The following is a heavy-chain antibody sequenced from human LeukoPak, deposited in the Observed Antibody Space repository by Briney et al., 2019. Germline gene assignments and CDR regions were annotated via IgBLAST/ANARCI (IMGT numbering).Heavy chain of an antibody. Sequence: PGRSLRLSCAASGFTFDDYAMHWVWQAPGKGLEWVSGISWNSGSISYADSVKGRFTISRDNAKNSLYLQMNSLRAEDTALYYCAKGGPLEYCSGGSCYSLDYWGQGTLVTVSS. J-gene: IGHJ4*02. CDR1: GFTFDDYA. CDR2: ISWNSGSI. CDR3: AKGGPLEYCSGGSCYSLDY. D-gene: IGHD2-15*01. V-gene: IGHV3-9*01.